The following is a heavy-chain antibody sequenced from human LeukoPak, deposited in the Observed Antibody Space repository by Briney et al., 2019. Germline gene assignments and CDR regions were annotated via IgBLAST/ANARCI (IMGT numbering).Heavy chain of an antibody. CDR1: GYTFTGYY. D-gene: IGHD5-12*01. CDR2: INPNSGGT. V-gene: IGHV1-2*02. J-gene: IGHJ3*02. Sequence: ASVKVSCKASGYTFTGYYMHWVRQAPGQGLEWMGWINPNSGGTNYAQKFQGRVTMTRDTSISTAYMELSRLRSDDTAVYYCAREDRGYSGYDALIDAFDIWGQGTMVTVSS. CDR3: AREDRGYSGYDALIDAFDI.